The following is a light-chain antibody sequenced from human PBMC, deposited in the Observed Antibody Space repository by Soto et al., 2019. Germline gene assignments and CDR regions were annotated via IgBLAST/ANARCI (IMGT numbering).Light chain of an antibody. CDR1: SSDVGGYNY. CDR3: SSYAASNNFYFV. CDR2: DVT. V-gene: IGLV2-8*01. Sequence: QSALTQPPSASGSPGQSVTISCTGTSSDVGGYNYVSWYQQYPGRAPKLMMYDVTKRPSGVPDRFSGSKSGNTASLTVSGLQAEDEADYYCSSYAASNNFYFVFGGGTKLTVL. J-gene: IGLJ3*02.